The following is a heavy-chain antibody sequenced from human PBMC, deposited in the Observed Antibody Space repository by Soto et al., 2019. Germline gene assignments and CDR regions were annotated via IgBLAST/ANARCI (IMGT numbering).Heavy chain of an antibody. J-gene: IGHJ1*01. D-gene: IGHD3-10*01. CDR3: VRGVLS. CDR2: IHHSGST. CDR1: GGSISSGGYY. V-gene: IGHV4-31*03. Sequence: QVQLQESGPGLVKASQTLSLTCNVSGGSISSGGYYWTWIRQHPGKGLEWIGNIHHSGSTFYNPSLKSRVSTSVDTSKNQFSLKLSSVTAADPAVYFSVRGVLSWGQGTLVTVSS.